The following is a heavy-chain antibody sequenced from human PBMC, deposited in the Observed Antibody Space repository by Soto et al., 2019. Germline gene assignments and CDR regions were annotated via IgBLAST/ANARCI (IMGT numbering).Heavy chain of an antibody. V-gene: IGHV3-7*03. CDR1: GFTFSVYW. CDR2: IKEDGSEE. CDR3: ARPRARGYFDL. Sequence: TVGSLRLSCVSSGFTFSVYWMSWVRRAPGKGLEWVANIKEDGSEEYYLDSVRGRFTISRDDSLNTAYLQMTNLSADDSAIYYCARPRARGYFDLWGRGIPVTVSS. J-gene: IGHJ4*02.